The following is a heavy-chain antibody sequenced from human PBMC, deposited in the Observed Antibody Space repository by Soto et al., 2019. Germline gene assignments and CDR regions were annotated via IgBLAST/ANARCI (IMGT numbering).Heavy chain of an antibody. CDR3: AKDMGSSGWFDY. V-gene: IGHV3-9*01. Sequence: EVQLVESGGGLVQPGRSLRLSCAASGFTFDDYAMHWVRQAPGKGLEWVSGISWNSGSIGYADSVKGRFTISRDNAKNSLYLQMNSLRAEDTALYYCAKDMGSSGWFDYWGQGTLVTVSS. D-gene: IGHD6-19*01. J-gene: IGHJ5*01. CDR2: ISWNSGSI. CDR1: GFTFDDYA.